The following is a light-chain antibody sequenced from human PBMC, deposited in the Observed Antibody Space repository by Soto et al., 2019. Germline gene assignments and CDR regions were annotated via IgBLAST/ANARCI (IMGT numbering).Light chain of an antibody. V-gene: IGKV3-15*01. J-gene: IGKJ5*01. CDR3: QQPNSWPPIT. Sequence: EKVMTQYPATLSVSPGERATLSCRASQTAGSKLAWYQQRPGQAPSLLIYDAVARATGIPASFSGSGSGTEFTLTIDSLQSEDFAVYYCQQPNSWPPITVGPGTRLEIK. CDR1: QTAGSK. CDR2: DAV.